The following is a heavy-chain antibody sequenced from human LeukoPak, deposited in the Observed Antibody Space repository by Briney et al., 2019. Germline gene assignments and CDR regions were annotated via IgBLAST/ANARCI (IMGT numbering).Heavy chain of an antibody. CDR1: GGSISSGSYY. CDR3: ARDFFVGAEDAFDI. Sequence: SETLSLTCTVSGGSISSGSYYWSWIRQPAGKGLEWIGRIYTSGSTNYNPSLKSRVTISVDTSKNQFSLKLSSVTAADTAVYYCARDFFVGAEDAFDIWGQGTMVTVSS. CDR2: IYTSGST. D-gene: IGHD2/OR15-2a*01. V-gene: IGHV4-61*02. J-gene: IGHJ3*02.